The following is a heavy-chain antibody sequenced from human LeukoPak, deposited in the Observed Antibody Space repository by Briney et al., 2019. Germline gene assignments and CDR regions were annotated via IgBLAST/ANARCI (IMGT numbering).Heavy chain of an antibody. CDR1: GFTLSSYG. D-gene: IGHD3-16*01. V-gene: IGHV3-30*02. J-gene: IGHJ4*02. Sequence: GGSLRLSCAASGFTLSSYGMHWVRQAPGKGLEWVAFIQYDVSSEYYADSVKGRFTVSRDNSRNTLYLQMNSLRAEDTAVYYCARDHIGGSDYWGQGTLVTVSS. CDR2: IQYDVSSE. CDR3: ARDHIGGSDY.